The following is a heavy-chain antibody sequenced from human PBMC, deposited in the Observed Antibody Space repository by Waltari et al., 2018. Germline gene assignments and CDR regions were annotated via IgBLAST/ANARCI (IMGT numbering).Heavy chain of an antibody. Sequence: QVQLQESGPGLVKPSETLSLTCTVSGGSISSYYWSWIRQPPGKGLEWIGYIYYSGRTNYNPSLNSLVTISVDTSKNQFSLTPSSGTAADTAVYDCARGRGSYYGNWFDPWGQGTLVTVSS. CDR1: GGSISSYY. CDR2: IYYSGRT. D-gene: IGHD1-26*01. J-gene: IGHJ5*02. CDR3: ARGRGSYYGNWFDP. V-gene: IGHV4-59*01.